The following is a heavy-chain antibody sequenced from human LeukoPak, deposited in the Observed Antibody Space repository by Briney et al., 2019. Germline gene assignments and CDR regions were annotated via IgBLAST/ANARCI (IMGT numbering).Heavy chain of an antibody. Sequence: SETLPLTCTVSGGSISSHYWSWIRQPPGKGLEWIGYIYYSGSTNYNPSLKSRVTISVDTSKNQFSLKLSSVTAADTAVYYCARGPIYRSSGWANWFDPWGQGTLVTVSS. CDR2: IYYSGST. CDR1: GGSISSHY. J-gene: IGHJ5*02. V-gene: IGHV4-59*11. CDR3: ARGPIYRSSGWANWFDP. D-gene: IGHD6-19*01.